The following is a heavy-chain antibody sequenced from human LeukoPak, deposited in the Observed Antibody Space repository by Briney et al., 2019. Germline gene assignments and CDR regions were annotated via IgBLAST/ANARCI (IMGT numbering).Heavy chain of an antibody. J-gene: IGHJ4*02. Sequence: GGSLRLSCAASGFTFSSYSMNWVRQAPGKGLEWVSSISSSSSYIYYADSVKGRFTISRDNAKNSLYLQMNSLRAEDTAVYHCAVEQWLVLSYWGQGTLVTVSS. D-gene: IGHD6-19*01. CDR3: AVEQWLVLSY. CDR2: ISSSSSYI. V-gene: IGHV3-21*01. CDR1: GFTFSSYS.